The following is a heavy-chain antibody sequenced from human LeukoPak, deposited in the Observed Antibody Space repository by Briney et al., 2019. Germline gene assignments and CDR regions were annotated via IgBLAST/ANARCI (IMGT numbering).Heavy chain of an antibody. CDR1: GFTFSSYA. CDR2: ISGSSGST. J-gene: IGHJ4*02. CDR3: AKDIRVVVPAAILDY. Sequence: GGSLRLSCAASGFTFSSYAMSWVRQAPGKGLEWVSAISGSSGSTYYADSVKGRFTISRDNSKNTLYLQMNSLRAEDTAVYYCAKDIRVVVPAAILDYWGQGTLVTVSS. D-gene: IGHD2-2*01. V-gene: IGHV3-23*01.